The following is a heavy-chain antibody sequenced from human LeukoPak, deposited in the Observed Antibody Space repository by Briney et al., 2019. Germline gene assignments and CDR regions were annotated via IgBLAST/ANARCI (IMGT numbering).Heavy chain of an antibody. Sequence: SETLSLTCTVSGGSISSGGYYWSWIRQHPGKGLEWIGYIYYSGSTYYNPSPKSRVTISVDTSKNQFSLKLSSVTAADTAVYYCAKVGWRYGYEIDYWGQGTLVTVSS. CDR2: IYYSGST. CDR1: GGSISSGGYY. J-gene: IGHJ4*02. CDR3: AKVGWRYGYEIDY. V-gene: IGHV4-30-4*08. D-gene: IGHD5-18*01.